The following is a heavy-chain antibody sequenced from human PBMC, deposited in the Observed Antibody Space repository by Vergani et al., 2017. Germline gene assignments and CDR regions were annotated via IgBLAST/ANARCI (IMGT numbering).Heavy chain of an antibody. CDR3: AGEGVGYCSGGSCNWFDP. D-gene: IGHD2-15*01. V-gene: IGHV1-69*12. CDR2: IIPIFGTA. J-gene: IGHJ5*02. Sequence: QVQLVQSGAEVKKPGSSVKVSCKASGGTFSSYAISWVRQAPGQGLEWMGGIIPIFGTANYAQKFQGRVTITADESTSTAYMELSSLRSEDTAVYYCAGEGVGYCSGGSCNWFDPWGQGTLVTVSS. CDR1: GGTFSSYA.